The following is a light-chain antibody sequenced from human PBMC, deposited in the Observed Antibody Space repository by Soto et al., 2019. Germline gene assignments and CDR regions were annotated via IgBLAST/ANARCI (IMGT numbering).Light chain of an antibody. CDR1: QSVASY. V-gene: IGKV3-11*01. CDR3: QQRGSWPLT. CDR2: GAS. J-gene: IGKJ4*01. Sequence: EVVLTQSPATLSLSPGERATLSCRASQSVASYLAWYQQKPGQAPRLFIYGASNRATGIPARFSGSGSGTDFTLTITSLEPEDFAVYYCQQRGSWPLTFGGGTKVEIK.